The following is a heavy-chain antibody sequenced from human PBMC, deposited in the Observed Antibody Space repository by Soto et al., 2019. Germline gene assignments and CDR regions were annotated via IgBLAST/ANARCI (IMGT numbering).Heavy chain of an antibody. D-gene: IGHD3-22*01. V-gene: IGHV3-30-3*01. Sequence: PGGSLRLSCAASGFTFISYAMHWVRQAPGKGLEWVAVISYDGSNKYYADSVKGRFTISRDNSKNTLYLQMSSLRAEDTAVYYCARNYYDSSGYYLEYNWFDPWGQGTLVTVSS. J-gene: IGHJ5*02. CDR2: ISYDGSNK. CDR1: GFTFISYA. CDR3: ARNYYDSSGYYLEYNWFDP.